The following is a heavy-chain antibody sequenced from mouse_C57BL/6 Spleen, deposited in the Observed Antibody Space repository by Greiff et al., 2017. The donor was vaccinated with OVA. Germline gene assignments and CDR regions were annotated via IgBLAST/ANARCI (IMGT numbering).Heavy chain of an antibody. CDR3: ARAPYYDYDGAYFDY. V-gene: IGHV5-16*01. CDR2: INYDGSST. CDR1: GFTFSDYY. Sequence: EVQLVESEGGLVQPGSSMKLSCTASGFTFSDYYMAWVRQVPEKGLEWVANINYDGSSTYYLDSLKSRFIISRDNAKNILYLQMSSLKSEDTATYYCARAPYYDYDGAYFDYWGQGTTLTVSS. D-gene: IGHD2-4*01. J-gene: IGHJ2*01.